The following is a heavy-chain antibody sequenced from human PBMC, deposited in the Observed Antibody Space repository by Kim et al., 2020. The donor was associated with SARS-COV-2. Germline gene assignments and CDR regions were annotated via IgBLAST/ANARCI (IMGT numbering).Heavy chain of an antibody. J-gene: IGHJ4*02. V-gene: IGHV1-8*01. D-gene: IGHD4-17*01. CDR3: ARRNTVTTRTLDY. Sequence: SAQKFQGRPTMTRNTSITTAYMELSSLRSEDTAVYYCARRNTVTTRTLDYWGQGTLVTVSS.